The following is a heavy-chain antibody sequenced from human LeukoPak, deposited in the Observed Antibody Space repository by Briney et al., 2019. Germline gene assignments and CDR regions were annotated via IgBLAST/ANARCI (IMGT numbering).Heavy chain of an antibody. J-gene: IGHJ4*02. Sequence: SETLSLTCTVSGGSFSSSSYYWGWIRQPPGKGLEWIGSIYYSGSTYYNSSLKSRVTISVDTSKNQFSLKLSSVTAADTAVYYCASIPPYYDSTLGEVYWGQGTLVTVSS. V-gene: IGHV4-39*01. CDR3: ASIPPYYDSTLGEVY. D-gene: IGHD3-22*01. CDR1: GGSFSSSSYY. CDR2: IYYSGST.